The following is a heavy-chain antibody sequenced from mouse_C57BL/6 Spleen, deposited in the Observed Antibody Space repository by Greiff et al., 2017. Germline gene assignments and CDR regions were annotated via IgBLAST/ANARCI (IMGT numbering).Heavy chain of an antibody. V-gene: IGHV1-82*01. CDR3: ARSDATYYYGSSRYYAMDY. Sequence: VKLQQSGPELVKPGASVKISCKASGYAFSSSWMNWVKQRPGKGLEWIGRIYPGDGDTNYNGKFKGKATLTADKSSSTAYMQLSSLTSEDSAVYFCARSDATYYYGSSRYYAMDYWGQGTSVTVSS. CDR2: IYPGDGDT. J-gene: IGHJ4*01. D-gene: IGHD1-1*01. CDR1: GYAFSSSW.